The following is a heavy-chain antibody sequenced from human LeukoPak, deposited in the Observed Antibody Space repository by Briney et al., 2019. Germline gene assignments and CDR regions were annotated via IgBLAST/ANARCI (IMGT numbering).Heavy chain of an antibody. J-gene: IGHJ4*02. CDR2: ISSSSSTI. D-gene: IGHD2-2*01. Sequence: GGSLRLSCAASGFIFRSYTMNWVRQAPGKGLEWVSYISSSSSTIYYADSVKGRFTISRDNAKNSLYLQMNSLRAEDTAVYYCSRDRHCIGSTCYGLWGQGTRVTVSS. CDR3: SRDRHCIGSTCYGL. CDR1: GFIFRSYT. V-gene: IGHV3-48*01.